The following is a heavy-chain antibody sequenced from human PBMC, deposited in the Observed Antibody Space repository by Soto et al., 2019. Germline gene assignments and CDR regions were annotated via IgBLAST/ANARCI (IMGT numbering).Heavy chain of an antibody. CDR1: GYTFTSYY. CDR2: INPSGGST. J-gene: IGHJ6*02. D-gene: IGHD2-8*01. V-gene: IGHV1-46*01. Sequence: QVQLVQSGAEVKKPGASVKVSCKASGYTFTSYYMHWVRQAPGQGLEWMGIINPSGGSTSYAQKFPGRVTIPSGTSTSTVDMVVGSLGSEDTAVYYCARQARFCTNGVCSAYGMDVWGQGTTVTVSS. CDR3: ARQARFCTNGVCSAYGMDV.